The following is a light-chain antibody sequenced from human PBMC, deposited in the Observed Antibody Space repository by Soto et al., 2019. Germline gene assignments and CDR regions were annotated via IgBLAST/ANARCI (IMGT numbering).Light chain of an antibody. CDR1: QSISSN. CDR3: QQRSSWPIT. J-gene: IGKJ5*01. V-gene: IGKV3-11*01. CDR2: GAS. Sequence: EIVMTQSPATLSVSPGERATLSCRASQSISSNVAWYQQKPGQAPRLLIYGASSRATGIPDRFSGSGSGTDFTLTISRLEPEDFAVYYCQQRSSWPITFGQGTRLEIK.